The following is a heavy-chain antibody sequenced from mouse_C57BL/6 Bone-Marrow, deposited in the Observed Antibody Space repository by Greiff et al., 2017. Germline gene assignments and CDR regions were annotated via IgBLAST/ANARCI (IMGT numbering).Heavy chain of an antibody. CDR2: IWGVGST. J-gene: IGHJ1*03. V-gene: IGHV2-6*01. CDR3: AILYYGSSYGYFDV. Sequence: QVQLQQSGPGLVAPSQSLSITCTVSGFSLTSYGVDWVRQSPGKGLEWLGVIWGVGSTNYNSALKSRLSICKDNSKSQVFLKMNSLQTDDTAMYXCAILYYGSSYGYFDVWGTGTTVTVSS. D-gene: IGHD1-1*01. CDR1: GFSLTSYG.